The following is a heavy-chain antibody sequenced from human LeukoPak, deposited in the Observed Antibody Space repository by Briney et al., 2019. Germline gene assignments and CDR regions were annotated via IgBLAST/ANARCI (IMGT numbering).Heavy chain of an antibody. D-gene: IGHD6-19*01. Sequence: GGSLRLSCAASGFTLSSNYMGWVRQAPGRGLEWVSVIYSSGATYYADSVTGRFTISRDNSKNTPSLQINSLRAEDTAVYYCARVLSDSRGWYHFDYWGQGTLVTVS. CDR3: ARVLSDSRGWYHFDY. CDR1: GFTLSSNY. V-gene: IGHV3-53*01. CDR2: IYSSGAT. J-gene: IGHJ4*02.